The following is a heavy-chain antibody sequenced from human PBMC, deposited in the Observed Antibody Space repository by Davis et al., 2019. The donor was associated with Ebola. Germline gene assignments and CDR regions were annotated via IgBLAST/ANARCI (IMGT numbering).Heavy chain of an antibody. CDR2: INAGNGNT. CDR3: ARGLTLGY. D-gene: IGHD4/OR15-4a*01. CDR1: GGTFSSYA. V-gene: IGHV1-3*01. J-gene: IGHJ4*02. Sequence: ASVKVSCKASGGTFSSYAISWVRQAPGQRLEWMGWINAGNGNTKYSQKFQGRVTITRDTSASTAYMELSSLRSEDTAVYYCARGLTLGYWGQGTLVTVSS.